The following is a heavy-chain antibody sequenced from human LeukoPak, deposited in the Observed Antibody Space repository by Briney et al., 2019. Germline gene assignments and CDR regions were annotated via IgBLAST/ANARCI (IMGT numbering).Heavy chain of an antibody. D-gene: IGHD3-10*01. Sequence: PGGSLRLSCAASGFTFSSYAMSWVRQAPGKGLEWVSAISGSGGSTYYADPVKGRFTISRDNSKNTLYLQMNSLRAEDTAVYYCASQGRYYYGSGSYWFDPWGQGTLVTVSS. CDR3: ASQGRYYYGSGSYWFDP. V-gene: IGHV3-23*01. CDR1: GFTFSSYA. J-gene: IGHJ5*02. CDR2: ISGSGGST.